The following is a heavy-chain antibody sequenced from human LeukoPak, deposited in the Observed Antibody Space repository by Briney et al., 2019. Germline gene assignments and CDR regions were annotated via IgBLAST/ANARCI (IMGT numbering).Heavy chain of an antibody. CDR1: GGSISRSNYY. CDR3: ARLVRNVGYGGDQFDY. CDR2: IYYSGST. Sequence: SETLSLTCTVSGGSISRSNYYWGCIRQPPGKGLEWIGSIYYSGSTYYNPSLKSRVTISVDTSKNQFSLKLSSVTAADTAVYYCARLVRNVGYGGDQFDYWGQGTLVTVSS. J-gene: IGHJ4*02. D-gene: IGHD4-23*01. V-gene: IGHV4-39*01.